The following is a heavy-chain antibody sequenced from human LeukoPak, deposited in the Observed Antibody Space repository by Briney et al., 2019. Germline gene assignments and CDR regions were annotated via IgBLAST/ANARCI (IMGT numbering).Heavy chain of an antibody. CDR1: GFTFSSHT. J-gene: IGHJ4*02. CDR2: ISGSGVNT. D-gene: IGHD6-6*01. Sequence: GGSLRLSCAASGFTFSSHTMSWVRQAPGQGLEWVSGISGSGVNTYYANSMKGRFTISRDKFMNTLYLQMNSLRAEDTAVYYCARGRGLPVRPPNEGYLDYWGRGTLVTVSS. V-gene: IGHV3-23*01. CDR3: ARGRGLPVRPPNEGYLDY.